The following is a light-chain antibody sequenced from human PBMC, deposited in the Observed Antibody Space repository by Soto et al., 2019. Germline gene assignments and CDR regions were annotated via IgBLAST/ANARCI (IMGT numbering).Light chain of an antibody. Sequence: QSVLTQPASVSGSPGQSITISCTGTSSDVGGYNYVSWYQQHPGKAPKLMIYEVSNRPSGVSNRFSGSKSGNTPSLTISGRQAEDEAEYYCSSYTSSSTLVFGGGTKRTVL. V-gene: IGLV2-14*01. CDR3: SSYTSSSTLV. CDR1: SSDVGGYNY. CDR2: EVS. J-gene: IGLJ2*01.